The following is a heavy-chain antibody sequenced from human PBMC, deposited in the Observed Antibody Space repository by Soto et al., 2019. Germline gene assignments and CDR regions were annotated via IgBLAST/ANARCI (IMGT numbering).Heavy chain of an antibody. Sequence: GGSLRLSCAASGFTVSSNYMSWVRQAPGKGLEWVSVIYSGGSTYYADSVKGRFTISRDNSKNTLYLQMNSLRAEDTAVYYCARVKWPNPYYYYYYGMDVWGQGT. J-gene: IGHJ6*02. CDR3: ARVKWPNPYYYYYYGMDV. D-gene: IGHD5-12*01. CDR2: IYSGGST. CDR1: GFTVSSNY. V-gene: IGHV3-53*01.